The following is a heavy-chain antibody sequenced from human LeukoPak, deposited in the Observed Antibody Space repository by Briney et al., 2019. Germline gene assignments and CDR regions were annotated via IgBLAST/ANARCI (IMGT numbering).Heavy chain of an antibody. D-gene: IGHD5-18*01. Sequence: GGSLRLSCETSGFTFSSHEMNWVRQAPGKGLEWVSYISSTGSKIYYADSVKGRFTITRDNAKSSLYLQMTSLRAEDTAVYYCARDLQRGYSYGYEAHWGQGTLVTVSS. J-gene: IGHJ4*02. CDR3: ARDLQRGYSYGYEAH. CDR1: GFTFSSHE. CDR2: ISSTGSKI. V-gene: IGHV3-48*03.